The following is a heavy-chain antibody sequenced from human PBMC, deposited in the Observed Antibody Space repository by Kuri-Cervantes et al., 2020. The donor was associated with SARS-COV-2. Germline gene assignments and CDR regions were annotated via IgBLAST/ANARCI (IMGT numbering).Heavy chain of an antibody. CDR3: ARDVTGDFDY. V-gene: IGHV4-59*01. CDR1: GGSISNYY. CDR2: NFYTGST. J-gene: IGHJ4*02. Sequence: GSLRLSCTVSGGSISNYYWSWIRQSPGKGLEWIGYNFYTGSTNYNPSLKSRVTISIDTSRNQFSLKLSSVTAADTAVYYCARDVTGDFDYWGQGTLVTVSS. D-gene: IGHD3-9*01.